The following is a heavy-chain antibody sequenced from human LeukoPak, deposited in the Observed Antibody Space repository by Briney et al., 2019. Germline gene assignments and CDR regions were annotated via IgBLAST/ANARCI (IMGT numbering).Heavy chain of an antibody. Sequence: GESLKISCRTSGYNFTSYWIGWVRQMPGKGLEWMGIIYPADSDTRYSPSFQGQVTILADKSISTAYLQWSSLKASDTAMYYCARLPFYKYYYYYMDVWGKGTTVTVSS. J-gene: IGHJ6*03. CDR1: GYNFTSYW. D-gene: IGHD1-1*01. CDR2: IYPADSDT. V-gene: IGHV5-51*01. CDR3: ARLPFYKYYYYYMDV.